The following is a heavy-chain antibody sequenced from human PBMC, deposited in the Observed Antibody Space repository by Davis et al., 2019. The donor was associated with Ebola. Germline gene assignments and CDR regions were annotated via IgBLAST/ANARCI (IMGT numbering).Heavy chain of an antibody. V-gene: IGHV3-23*01. J-gene: IGHJ4*02. CDR2: ISGSGGRT. CDR1: GLTFSTYA. Sequence: GGSLRLSCAASGLTFSTYAMSWVRQAPGNGLEWVSGISGSGGRTYYTDSVKGRFTISRDNAKNSLYLQMNSLRAEDTAVYYCARTYSSGWYGFDYWGQGTLVTVSS. CDR3: ARTYSSGWYGFDY. D-gene: IGHD6-19*01.